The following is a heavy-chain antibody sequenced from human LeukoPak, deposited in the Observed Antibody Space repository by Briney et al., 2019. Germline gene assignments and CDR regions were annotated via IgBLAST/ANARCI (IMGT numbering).Heavy chain of an antibody. CDR3: AGVSSSGYYYVNWFDP. D-gene: IGHD3-22*01. CDR2: IYYSGST. J-gene: IGHJ5*02. V-gene: IGHV4-59*01. Sequence: PSETLALTCTVSGGSISSYYWSWIRQPPGKGLEWIGYIYYSGSTNYNPSLKSRVTISVDTSKNQFSLKLSSVTAADMAVYYCAGVSSSGYYYVNWFDPWGQGTLVTVSS. CDR1: GGSISSYY.